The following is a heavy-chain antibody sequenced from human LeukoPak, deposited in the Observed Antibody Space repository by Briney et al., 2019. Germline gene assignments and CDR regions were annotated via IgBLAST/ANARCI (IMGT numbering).Heavy chain of an antibody. V-gene: IGHV3-33*01. CDR2: IWYDGSNK. D-gene: IGHD3-3*01. CDR1: GFTFSSYG. J-gene: IGHJ6*03. CDR3: ARNGITIFGVVIIPNNYYMDV. Sequence: GRSLRLSCAASGFTFSSYGMHWVRQAPGKGLEGVAVIWYDGSNKYYADSVKGRFTISRDNSKNTLYLQMNSLRAEDTAVYYCARNGITIFGVVIIPNNYYMDVWGKGTTVTVSS.